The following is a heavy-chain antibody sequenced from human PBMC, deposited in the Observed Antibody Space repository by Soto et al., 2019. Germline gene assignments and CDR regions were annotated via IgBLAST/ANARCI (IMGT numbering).Heavy chain of an antibody. CDR1: GGSISNYY. CDR2: IYYTAST. CDR3: ARVSNDYSGNGAFDF. V-gene: IGHV4-59*01. J-gene: IGHJ4*02. D-gene: IGHD4-4*01. Sequence: QVQLQESGPGLVKPSETLSLTCTVSGGSISNYYWIWIRQPPGKGLEWIGFIYYTASTYYNPSLNSRVTISVDTSKNQFSLKLSSVTAADTAVYYCARVSNDYSGNGAFDFWGQGTLVTVSS.